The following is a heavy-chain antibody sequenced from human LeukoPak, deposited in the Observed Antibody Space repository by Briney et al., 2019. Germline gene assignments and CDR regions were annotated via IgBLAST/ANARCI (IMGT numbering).Heavy chain of an antibody. J-gene: IGHJ4*02. V-gene: IGHV4-34*01. CDR1: GGSISSYY. CDR3: ARIYGSGVDY. Sequence: PSETLSLTCTVSGGSISSYYWSWIRQPPGKGLEWIGEINHSGSTNYNPSLKSRVTISVDTSKNQFSLKLSSVTAADTAVYYCARIYGSGVDYWGQGTLVTVSS. D-gene: IGHD3-10*01. CDR2: INHSGST.